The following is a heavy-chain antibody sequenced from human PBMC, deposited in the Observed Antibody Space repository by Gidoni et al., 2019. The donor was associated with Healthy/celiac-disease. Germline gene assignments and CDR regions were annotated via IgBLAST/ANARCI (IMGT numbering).Heavy chain of an antibody. CDR2: ISWNSGSI. D-gene: IGHD1-26*01. CDR1: GFTFADYA. J-gene: IGHJ5*02. CDR3: AKGLSGSYYGNWFDP. V-gene: IGHV3-9*01. Sequence: EVQLVESGGGLVQPGRSLRLSCAASGFTFADYAMHWVRQAPGKGLEWVSGISWNSGSIGYADSVKGRFTIARDNAKNSLYLQMNSLRAEDTALYYCAKGLSGSYYGNWFDPWGQGTLVTVSS.